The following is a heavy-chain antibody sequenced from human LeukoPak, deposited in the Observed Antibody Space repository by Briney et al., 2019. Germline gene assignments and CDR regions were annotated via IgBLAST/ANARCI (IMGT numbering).Heavy chain of an antibody. Sequence: ASVKASCKASGYTFTSYAMHWVRQAPGQRLEWMGWINAGNGNTKYSQEFQGRVTITRDTSASTAYMQLSSLRSEDTAVYYCARDQSGEWDLLSGWWFDPWGQGTLVTVSS. D-gene: IGHD1-26*01. J-gene: IGHJ5*02. CDR2: INAGNGNT. CDR1: GYTFTSYA. V-gene: IGHV1-3*03. CDR3: ARDQSGEWDLLSGWWFDP.